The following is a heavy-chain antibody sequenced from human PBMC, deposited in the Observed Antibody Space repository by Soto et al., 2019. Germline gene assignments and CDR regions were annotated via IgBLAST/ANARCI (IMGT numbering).Heavy chain of an antibody. Sequence: QVQLVESGGGVVQPGKSLRLSCAASGFTFSTYGMHWVRQAPGKGLEWVAVIWYDGSNKYHGDSLEGRFTISRDNSKNTLYLHINNLRAEDTAVYYCGRDGALGDTAVVDSWGQGTLVTVSS. V-gene: IGHV3-33*01. CDR2: IWYDGSNK. CDR1: GFTFSTYG. D-gene: IGHD5-18*01. CDR3: GRDGALGDTAVVDS. J-gene: IGHJ4*02.